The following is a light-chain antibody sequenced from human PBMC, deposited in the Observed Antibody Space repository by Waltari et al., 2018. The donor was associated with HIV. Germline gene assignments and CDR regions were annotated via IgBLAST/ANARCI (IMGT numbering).Light chain of an antibody. J-gene: IGKJ2*01. CDR3: MQSLQVPDT. V-gene: IGKV2D-29*01. CDR2: TVS. Sequence: DIVMTQTPLSLSVTPGQPASISCTSSQNLLYRHGEPSLFWLLQKPGQPPQLLIYTVSNRVSGVPDRFSGSGSGTDFTLKISRVEAEEVGVYYCMQSLQVPDTFGQGTKLEIK. CDR1: QNLLYRHGEPS.